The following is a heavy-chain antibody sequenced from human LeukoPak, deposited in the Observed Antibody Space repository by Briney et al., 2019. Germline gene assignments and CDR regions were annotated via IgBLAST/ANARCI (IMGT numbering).Heavy chain of an antibody. D-gene: IGHD3-9*01. CDR1: GYTFTSYD. CDR3: ARSEILRYFDWLPNWFDP. Sequence: ASVKVSCKASGYTFTSYDINWVRQATGQGLEWMGWMNPNSGNTGYAQKFQGRVTMTRNTSISTAYMELSSLRSEDTAVYYCARSEILRYFDWLPNWFDPWGRGTLVTVSS. CDR2: MNPNSGNT. J-gene: IGHJ5*02. V-gene: IGHV1-8*01.